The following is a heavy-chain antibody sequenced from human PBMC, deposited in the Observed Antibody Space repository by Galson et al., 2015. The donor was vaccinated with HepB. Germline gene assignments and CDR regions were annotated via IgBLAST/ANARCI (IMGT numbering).Heavy chain of an antibody. CDR3: ARAGYYDGSGYPFDY. CDR1: GFTFNRYG. Sequence: SLRLSCAGSGFTFNRYGMTWVRQAPGKGLEWVSSIRGSGYATYYADSVKGRFTISRDNSKNTLYLQMNSLRAEDTAVYYCARAGYYDGSGYPFDYWGQGTLVTVSS. J-gene: IGHJ4*02. V-gene: IGHV3-23*01. CDR2: IRGSGYAT. D-gene: IGHD3-22*01.